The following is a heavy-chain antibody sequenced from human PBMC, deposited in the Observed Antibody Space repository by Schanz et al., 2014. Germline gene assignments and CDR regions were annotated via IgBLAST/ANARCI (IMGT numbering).Heavy chain of an antibody. CDR2: ISFDGRNT. J-gene: IGHJ4*02. CDR3: AKEKEEVAADGSVFDD. Sequence: VQLVESGGGLVQPGRSLRLSCAASGITLSGYGLHWVRQAPGKGLEWVGFISFDGRNTGYAHSVKGRFTISRDNSKNTWNLQMNSLRAEDTAVYYCAKEKEEVAADGSVFDDWGQGTLVTVSS. V-gene: IGHV3-30*18. CDR1: GITLSGYG. D-gene: IGHD6-13*01.